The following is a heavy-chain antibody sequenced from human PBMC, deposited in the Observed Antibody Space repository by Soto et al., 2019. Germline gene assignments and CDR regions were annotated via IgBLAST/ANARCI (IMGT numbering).Heavy chain of an antibody. CDR2: IRSGRDT. J-gene: IGHJ6*02. D-gene: IGHD2-21*02. CDR3: AREETACPLAYGLDV. V-gene: IGHV3-21*01. Sequence: GGSLRLSCAVSGFTFSNYYIHWVRQAPGKGLEWVSSIRSGRDTFYADSVKGRFSISRDDATSSVSLQMNSLRGEDTAVYFCAREETACPLAYGLDVWGQGTTVTVSS. CDR1: GFTFSNYY.